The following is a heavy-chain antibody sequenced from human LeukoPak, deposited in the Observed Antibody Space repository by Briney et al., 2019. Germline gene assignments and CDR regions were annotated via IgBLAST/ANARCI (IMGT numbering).Heavy chain of an antibody. CDR1: GYTFTGYY. CDR2: INPNTGGT. Sequence: ASVKVSCKASGYTFTGYYIHWVRQAPGQGLEWMGRINPNTGGTDYAQKFQGRVTMTRDTSISTAYMELSRLRSDDTAVYYCARAYSSSLPTGLGWGQGTLVTVSS. D-gene: IGHD6-13*01. J-gene: IGHJ4*02. V-gene: IGHV1-2*06. CDR3: ARAYSSSLPTGLG.